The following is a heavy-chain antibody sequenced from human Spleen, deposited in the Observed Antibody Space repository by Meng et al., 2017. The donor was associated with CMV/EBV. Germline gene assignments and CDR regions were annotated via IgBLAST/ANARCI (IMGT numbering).Heavy chain of an antibody. CDR3: ARGVIENDFWSGYYIRAFDI. CDR1: GFIFSSYE. D-gene: IGHD3-3*01. CDR2: ISSSGSTI. Sequence: GESLKISCAASGFIFSSYEMNWVRQAPGKGLEWVSSISSSGSTIYYADSVKGRFTISRDNAENSLYLQMNSLRAEDTAVYYCARGVIENDFWSGYYIRAFDIWGQGTMVTVSS. V-gene: IGHV3-48*03. J-gene: IGHJ3*02.